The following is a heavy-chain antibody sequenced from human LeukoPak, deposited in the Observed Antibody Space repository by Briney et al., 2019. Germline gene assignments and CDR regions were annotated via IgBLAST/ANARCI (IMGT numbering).Heavy chain of an antibody. V-gene: IGHV1-69*13. CDR2: IIPILTTP. Sequence: GASVKVSCTVSGGNFNSYAISWLRQAPGQGLEWMGGIIPILTTPNYAQKFQGRVTITADESTSTAYMELSSLRSEDTAVYYCAKDSAVSAIYYLDFWGQGTLVTVSS. J-gene: IGHJ4*02. CDR3: AKDSAVSAIYYLDF. CDR1: GGNFNSYA. D-gene: IGHD6-19*01.